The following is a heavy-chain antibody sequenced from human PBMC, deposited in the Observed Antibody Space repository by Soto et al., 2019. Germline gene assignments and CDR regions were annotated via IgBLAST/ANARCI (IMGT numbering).Heavy chain of an antibody. J-gene: IGHJ5*02. V-gene: IGHV3-23*01. CDR1: GFTFDNYA. CDR2: ITGSGAMA. CDR3: VKNFDFIYGFDLGDT. Sequence: GESLKISCAASGFTFDNYAMTWVRLTPGKGLEWVSTITGSGAMAFHADSVKGRFTASRDNSKSMLFLQMNSLTVDDTGIYYCVKNFDFIYGFDLGDTWGQGTLVTVSS. D-gene: IGHD3-10*01.